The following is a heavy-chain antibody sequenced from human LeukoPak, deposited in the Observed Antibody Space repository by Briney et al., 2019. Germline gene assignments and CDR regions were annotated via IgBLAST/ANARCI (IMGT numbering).Heavy chain of an antibody. CDR1: GFTFRDYW. CDR3: ARGPGSSGGAYVGDY. Sequence: GGSLRLSCAASGFTFRDYWIHWVRQAPGKGLVWVSRLHSDGSNTTYADSVKGRFTISRDNAKNTLYLQMNSLRAEDTAVYYCARGPGSSGGAYVGDYWGPGTLVTVSS. J-gene: IGHJ4*01. CDR2: LHSDGSNT. D-gene: IGHD3-22*01. V-gene: IGHV3-74*01.